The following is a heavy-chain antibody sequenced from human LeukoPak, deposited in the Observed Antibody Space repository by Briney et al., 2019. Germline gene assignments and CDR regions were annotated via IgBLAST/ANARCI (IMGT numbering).Heavy chain of an antibody. D-gene: IGHD3-10*01. V-gene: IGHV3-48*03. Sequence: GWSLRLSCAASGLTFSSYEMNWVRQAPGKGLEWVSYISSSCSAIYYANSVKGRFTISRDNAKNSLYLQMNSLRAEDTAVYYCARGGITMVRGVEPNDAFDIWGQGTMVTVSS. CDR3: ARGGITMVRGVEPNDAFDI. CDR2: ISSSCSAI. J-gene: IGHJ3*02. CDR1: GLTFSSYE.